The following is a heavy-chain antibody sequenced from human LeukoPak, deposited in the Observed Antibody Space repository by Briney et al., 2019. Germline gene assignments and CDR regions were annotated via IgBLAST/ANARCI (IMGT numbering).Heavy chain of an antibody. Sequence: ASVKVSCKASGYTFTGYYMHWVRQAPGQGLEWMGWISAYNGNTNYAQKLQGRVTMTTDTSTSTAYMELRSLRSDDTAVYYCARDNLRYFDWSIDYWGQGTLVTVSS. CDR2: ISAYNGNT. CDR3: ARDNLRYFDWSIDY. J-gene: IGHJ4*02. D-gene: IGHD3-9*01. CDR1: GYTFTGYY. V-gene: IGHV1-18*04.